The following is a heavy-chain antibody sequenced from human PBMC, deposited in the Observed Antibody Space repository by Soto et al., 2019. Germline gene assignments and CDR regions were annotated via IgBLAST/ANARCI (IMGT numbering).Heavy chain of an antibody. CDR3: ASDRGNGYEYYYYYMDV. V-gene: IGHV1-18*01. J-gene: IGHJ6*03. D-gene: IGHD5-12*01. CDR2: ISAYNGNT. CDR1: GYTFTSYG. Sequence: GASVKVSCKASGYTFTSYGIRWVRQAPGQGLEWMGWISAYNGNTNYAQKLQGRVTMTTDTSTSTAYMELRSLRSDDTAVYYCASDRGNGYEYYYYYMDVWGKGTTVTVSS.